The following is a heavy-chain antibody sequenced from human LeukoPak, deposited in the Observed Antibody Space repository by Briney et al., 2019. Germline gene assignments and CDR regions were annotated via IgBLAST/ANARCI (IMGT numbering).Heavy chain of an antibody. CDR3: SRAPSSTWYKASFDY. D-gene: IGHD6-13*01. V-gene: IGHV3-48*03. CDR2: ISAGGRTI. CDR1: GFTFSSYE. J-gene: IGHJ4*02. Sequence: PGGSLRLSCAASGFTFSSYEMNWVRQAPGKGLEYIAYISAGGRTIYYADSVKGRFTVSRDNAKNSLYLQIHSLRVEDTAMYYCSRAPSSTWYKASFDYWGQGTLVAVSS.